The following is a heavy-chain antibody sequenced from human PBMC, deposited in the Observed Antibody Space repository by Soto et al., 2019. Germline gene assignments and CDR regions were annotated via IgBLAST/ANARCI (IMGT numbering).Heavy chain of an antibody. V-gene: IGHV3-21*01. J-gene: IGHJ6*02. D-gene: IGHD3-9*01. Sequence: LRLSCAASGFTFSSYSMNWVRQAPGKGLEWVSSISSSSSYIYYADSVKGRFTISRDNAKNSLYLQMNSLRAEDTAVYYCARDSINYDILTGYYYYGMDVWGQGTTVTVSS. CDR3: ARDSINYDILTGYYYYGMDV. CDR1: GFTFSSYS. CDR2: ISSSSSYI.